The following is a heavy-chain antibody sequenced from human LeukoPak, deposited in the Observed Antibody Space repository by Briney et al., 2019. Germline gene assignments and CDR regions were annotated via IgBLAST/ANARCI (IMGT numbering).Heavy chain of an antibody. J-gene: IGHJ1*01. CDR1: GFTFTSFG. D-gene: IGHD4-11*01. CDR2: ISAYNGNT. CDR3: GRWRESSNWPPGYLQY. V-gene: IGHV1-18*01. Sequence: GASVKVSCKASGFTFTSFGFSWVRQAPGQGLGWMGWISAYNGNTNYAQNLQGRVTMTTDASTSTVYMELRSLRSDDTAMYYCGRWRESSNWPPGYLQYWGQGTLVIVSS.